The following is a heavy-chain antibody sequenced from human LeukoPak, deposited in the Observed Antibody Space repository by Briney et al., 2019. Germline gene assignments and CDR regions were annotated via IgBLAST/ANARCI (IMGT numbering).Heavy chain of an antibody. CDR1: GFTFRFSSYA. Sequence: GGSLRLSCAPSGFTFRFSSYAMSWVRQAPGRGLEWVSSSAASTNYADSVQGRFTISRDNSKNTLYLQMNSLRAEDTAVYYCAKSWSYYDSSGYYAFDIWGQGTMVTVSS. J-gene: IGHJ3*02. V-gene: IGHV3-23*01. CDR3: AKSWSYYDSSGYYAFDI. D-gene: IGHD3-22*01. CDR2: SAAST.